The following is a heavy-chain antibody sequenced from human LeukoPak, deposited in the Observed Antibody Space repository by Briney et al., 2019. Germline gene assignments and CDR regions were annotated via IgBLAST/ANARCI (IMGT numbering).Heavy chain of an antibody. J-gene: IGHJ5*02. Sequence: GASVKVSCKASGYTFTSYDINWVRQAPGQGLEWMGWINPNSGGTNYAQKFQGRVTMTRDTSISTAYMELSRLRSDDTAVYYCARDKGGYSLNWFDPWGQGTLVTVSS. CDR2: INPNSGGT. V-gene: IGHV1-2*02. CDR1: GYTFTSYD. CDR3: ARDKGGYSLNWFDP. D-gene: IGHD5-18*01.